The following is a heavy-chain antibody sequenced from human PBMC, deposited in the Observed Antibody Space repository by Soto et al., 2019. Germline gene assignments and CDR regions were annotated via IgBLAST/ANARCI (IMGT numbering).Heavy chain of an antibody. Sequence: EVQLVESGGGLVQPGGSLRLSCAASRFTFSSYNMNWVRQAPGKGLEWVSYINSSGSTIYYADSVKDRFTISRDNAKNSLYLQINSLRDEDTAVYYCARGSASTVKVLIDCWGQGTLLTVSS. CDR3: ARGSASTVKVLIDC. V-gene: IGHV3-48*02. CDR2: INSSGSTI. J-gene: IGHJ4*02. D-gene: IGHD4-4*01. CDR1: RFTFSSYN.